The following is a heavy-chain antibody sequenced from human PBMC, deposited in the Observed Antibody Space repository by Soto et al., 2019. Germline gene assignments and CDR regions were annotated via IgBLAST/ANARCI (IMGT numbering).Heavy chain of an antibody. D-gene: IGHD2-15*01. Sequence: CGPTLVNPTPTLALTCTFSGFSLITSGMCVTWVRHPPGAALEWLALIEWDDDKYYNTSLKTRLTISKDTSKNQVVLTMTNMDPADTATYYCARIRRSCSGGSSYWGASDIWGQGTMVTVSS. V-gene: IGHV2-70*20. CDR3: ARIRRSCSGGSSYWGASDI. CDR2: IEWDDDK. J-gene: IGHJ3*02. CDR1: GFSLITSGMC.